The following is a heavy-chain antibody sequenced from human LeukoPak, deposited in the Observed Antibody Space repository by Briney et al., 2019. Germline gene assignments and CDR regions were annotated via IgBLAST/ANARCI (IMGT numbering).Heavy chain of an antibody. CDR3: AHMGTGTTFITVGFDY. Sequence: CGPTLVTPTQTLTLSCTFSWFSPSTSGVGVCWIRHPPGKALEWLALLYWDDDKRYSPSLKSRLTITKNTSKNHVVLTMTNMDPVNTATYYCAHMGTGTTFITVGFDYWGQGTLVTVSS. CDR1: WFSPSTSGVG. V-gene: IGHV2-5*02. CDR2: LYWDDDK. J-gene: IGHJ4*02. D-gene: IGHD1-7*01.